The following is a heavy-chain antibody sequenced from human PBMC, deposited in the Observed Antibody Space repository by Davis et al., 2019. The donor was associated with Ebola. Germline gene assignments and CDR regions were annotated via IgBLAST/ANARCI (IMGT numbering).Heavy chain of an antibody. CDR3: ARERNSNWFDP. CDR1: GGSFSGYY. Sequence: PSETLSLTCAVYGGSFSGYYWSWIRQPPGKGLEWIGYIYYSGSTNYNPSLKSRVTISVDTSKNQFSLKLSSVTAADTAVYYCARERNSNWFDPWGQGTLVTVSS. J-gene: IGHJ5*02. V-gene: IGHV4-59*01. CDR2: IYYSGST.